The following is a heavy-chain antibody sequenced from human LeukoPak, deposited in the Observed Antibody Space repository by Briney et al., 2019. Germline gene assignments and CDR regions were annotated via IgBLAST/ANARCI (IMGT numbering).Heavy chain of an antibody. CDR2: ISPYNGNT. CDR3: ARDQRGYVDSWGASKWIDP. V-gene: IGHV1-18*01. D-gene: IGHD4-17*01. Sequence: ASVKVSCTVSGYTFTSYGTNWARQAPGQGLEWMGWISPYNGNTKYAEKIQRRVTITTDTSTSTAYMELRSLSSDDTAVYYCARDQRGYVDSWGASKWIDPWGQGTLVTVSS. CDR1: GYTFTSYG. J-gene: IGHJ5*02.